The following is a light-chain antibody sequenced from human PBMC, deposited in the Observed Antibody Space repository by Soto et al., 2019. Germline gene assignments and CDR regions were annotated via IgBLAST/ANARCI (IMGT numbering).Light chain of an antibody. V-gene: IGLV2-14*01. CDR1: SSDVGASKY. CDR3: SSYTSTITVL. J-gene: IGLJ2*01. Sequence: QSALTQPASVSGSPGQSITISCTGTSSDVGASKYVSWYQQHPGKAPNLMIYEVSNRPSGVSNRFSGSKSGNTASLTISGLQAEDEADYYCSSYTSTITVLFGGGTKLTVL. CDR2: EVS.